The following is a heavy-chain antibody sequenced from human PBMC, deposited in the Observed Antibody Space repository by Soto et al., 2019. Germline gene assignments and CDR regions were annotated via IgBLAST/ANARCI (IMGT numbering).Heavy chain of an antibody. D-gene: IGHD3-3*01. V-gene: IGHV4-59*01. CDR2: IYYSGST. CDR1: GGSISSYY. CDR3: AREATRITIFGVDNHNWFDP. Sequence: SETLSLTCTVSGGSISSYYWSWIRQPPGKGLDWIGYIYYSGSTNYNPSLKSRVTISVDTSKNQFSLKLSSVTAADTAVYYCAREATRITIFGVDNHNWFDPWGQGTLVTVSS. J-gene: IGHJ5*02.